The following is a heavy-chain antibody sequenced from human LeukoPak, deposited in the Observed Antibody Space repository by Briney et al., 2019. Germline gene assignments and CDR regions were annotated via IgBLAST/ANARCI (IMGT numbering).Heavy chain of an antibody. CDR1: GFTFSTYG. J-gene: IGHJ6*03. CDR2: VWYDESLK. D-gene: IGHD2-8*02. V-gene: IGHV3-33*01. Sequence: GGSLRLSCAASGFTFSTYGMHWVRQAPGKGLEWVAVVWYDESLKYYADSVQGRFTISRDNSKNTLFLQLNSLRAEDTAVYYCATYLGYCTGSNCPYFYMDVWGTGTTVIVSS. CDR3: ATYLGYCTGSNCPYFYMDV.